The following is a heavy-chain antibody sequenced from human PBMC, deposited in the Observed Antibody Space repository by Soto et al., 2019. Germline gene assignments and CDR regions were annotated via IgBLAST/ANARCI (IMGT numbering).Heavy chain of an antibody. CDR1: GFKISSSS. J-gene: IGHJ3*02. CDR3: AKAPLGMVRGVIIEGDAFDI. D-gene: IGHD3-10*01. V-gene: IGHV3-48*01. Sequence: GGSLRLSCAAFGFKISSSSMNWVRQAPGRGLEWVAYISDSGSNTLYADSVKGRFTVSRDTAKNSLYLQMNSLRAEDTAVYYCAKAPLGMVRGVIIEGDAFDIWGQGTMVTVSS. CDR2: ISDSGSNT.